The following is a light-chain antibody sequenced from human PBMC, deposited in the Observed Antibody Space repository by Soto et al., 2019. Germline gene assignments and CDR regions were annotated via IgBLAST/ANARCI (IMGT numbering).Light chain of an antibody. CDR1: QSVSSNK. CDR3: QQYGSSPLT. Sequence: ETLLTQCAATVSLSAGDRATLPWRASQSVSSNKLAWYQQKPGQAPRLLIYGASSRATGVPDRFSGSGSGTDFNLTISRLEPEDFAVYHCQQYGSSPLTFGGGTKVDIK. V-gene: IGKV3-20*01. CDR2: GAS. J-gene: IGKJ4*01.